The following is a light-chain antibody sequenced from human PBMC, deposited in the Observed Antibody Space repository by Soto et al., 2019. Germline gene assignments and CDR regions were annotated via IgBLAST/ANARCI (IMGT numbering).Light chain of an antibody. V-gene: IGKV2-30*01. CDR1: RSLVYGDGNTY. CDR2: KVS. J-gene: IGKJ4*01. CDR3: MQGTHWPLT. Sequence: DVVMTQSPLYLPVTLGQPASISCRSSRSLVYGDGNTYLNWFHQRPGQSPRRLIYKVSNRDSGVPDRFSGSGSGTDFTLKISRVEAEDVGVYYCMQGTHWPLTFGGGTKVEIK.